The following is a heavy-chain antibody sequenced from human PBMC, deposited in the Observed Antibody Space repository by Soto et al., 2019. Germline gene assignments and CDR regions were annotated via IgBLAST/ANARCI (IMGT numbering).Heavy chain of an antibody. D-gene: IGHD1-26*01. CDR2: INAGNGNT. V-gene: IGHV1-3*01. J-gene: IGHJ4*02. CDR3: ARFRSGSYYFDY. CDR1: GYTFTSYA. Sequence: ASVKVSCKASGYTFTSYAMHWVRQAPGQRLEWMGWINAGNGNTKYSQKFQGRVTITRDTSASTAYMELSSLRSEDTAVYYCARFRSGSYYFDYWGQGTLVTVSS.